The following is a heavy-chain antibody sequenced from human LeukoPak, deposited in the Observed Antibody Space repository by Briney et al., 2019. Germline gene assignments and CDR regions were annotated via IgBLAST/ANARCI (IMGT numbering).Heavy chain of an antibody. CDR2: IYYSGST. CDR3: ARDQSNFGSMDV. CDR1: GGSISSYY. J-gene: IGHJ6*02. Sequence: SETLSLTCTVSGGSISSYYWSWIRQPPGKGLEWIGYIYYSGSTYYNPSLKSRVTISVDTSKNQFSLKLNSVTAADTAVYYCARDQSNFGSMDVWGQGTTVTVSS. V-gene: IGHV4-59*12. D-gene: IGHD3-10*01.